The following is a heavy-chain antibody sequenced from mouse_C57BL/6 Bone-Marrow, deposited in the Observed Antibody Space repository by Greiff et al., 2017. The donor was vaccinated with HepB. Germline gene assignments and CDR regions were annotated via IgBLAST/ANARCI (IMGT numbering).Heavy chain of an antibody. CDR2: IDPANGNT. Sequence: EVQLQQSVAELVRPGASVKLSCTASGFNFKNTYMHWVKQRPEQGLEWIGKIDPANGNTKYAPKFQGKATITGDTSSNTAYLQLSSLTSEDTAIYYRAIHGYLDVWGTGPPVTVSS. J-gene: IGHJ1*03. CDR1: GFNFKNTY. V-gene: IGHV14-3*01. CDR3: AIHGYLDV.